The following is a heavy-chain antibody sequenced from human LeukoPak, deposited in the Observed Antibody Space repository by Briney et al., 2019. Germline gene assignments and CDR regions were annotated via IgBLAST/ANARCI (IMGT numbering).Heavy chain of an antibody. Sequence: SVKVSCKASGGTFSSYAISWVRQAPGQGLEWMGGIIPIFGTANYAQKLQGRVTMTTDTSTSTAYMELRSLRSDDTAVYYCHFYDSSGFDYWGQGTLVTVSS. J-gene: IGHJ4*02. CDR2: IIPIFGTA. V-gene: IGHV1-69*05. CDR3: HFYDSSGFDY. CDR1: GGTFSSYA. D-gene: IGHD3-22*01.